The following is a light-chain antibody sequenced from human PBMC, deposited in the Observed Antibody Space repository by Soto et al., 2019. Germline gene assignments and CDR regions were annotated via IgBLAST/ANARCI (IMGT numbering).Light chain of an antibody. CDR2: GAS. CDR3: HQRQRWPRT. Sequence: EIVLTQSPGTLSLSPGERATLSCMASQSVSSSYLAWYQQKPGQAPRLLIYGASSRATGIPDRFSGSGSGTDFTLTITSLEPEDFAFYYCHQRQRWPRTFGQGTKVDI. J-gene: IGKJ1*01. V-gene: IGKV3-20*01. CDR1: QSVSSSY.